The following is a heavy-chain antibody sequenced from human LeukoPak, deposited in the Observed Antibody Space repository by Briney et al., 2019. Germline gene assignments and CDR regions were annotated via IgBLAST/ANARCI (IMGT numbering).Heavy chain of an antibody. CDR1: GFTFSTYD. Sequence: PGGSLRLSCAASGFTFSTYDMHWVRQPRGEGLQWVSGIGAGGDTYYLGSVKGRFTISRENAKNSLYLQMNSLRAGDTAVYFCARGSNLGFDPWGQGTLVTVSS. V-gene: IGHV3-13*04. J-gene: IGHJ5*02. D-gene: IGHD5-24*01. CDR2: IGAGGDT. CDR3: ARGSNLGFDP.